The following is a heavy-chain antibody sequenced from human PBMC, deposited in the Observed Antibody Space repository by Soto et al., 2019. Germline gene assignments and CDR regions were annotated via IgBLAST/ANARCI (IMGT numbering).Heavy chain of an antibody. CDR2: IYHSGST. Sequence: SETLSLTCAVSGGSISSSNWWSWVRQPPGKGLEWIGEIYHSGSTNYNPSLKSRVTISVDKSKNQFSLKLSSVTAADTAVYYCARDGGYSSSWYVDYYYYGMDVWGQGTTVTVS. CDR1: GGSISSSNW. CDR3: ARDGGYSSSWYVDYYYYGMDV. D-gene: IGHD6-13*01. V-gene: IGHV4-4*02. J-gene: IGHJ6*02.